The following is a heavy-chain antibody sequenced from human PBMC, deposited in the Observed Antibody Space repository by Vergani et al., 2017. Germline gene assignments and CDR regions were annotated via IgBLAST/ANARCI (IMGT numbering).Heavy chain of an antibody. CDR2: IIPIFGTA. D-gene: IGHD2-2*01. CDR1: GGTFSSYA. Sequence: QVQLVQSGAEVKKPGSSVKVSCKASGGTFSSYAISWVRQAPGQGLEWMGGIIPIFGTANYARKFQGRVTITADESTSTAYMELSSLRSEDTAVYYCARAAYCSSTSCRSLYYYYMDVWGKGTTVTVSS. CDR3: ARAAYCSSTSCRSLYYYYMDV. V-gene: IGHV1-69*01. J-gene: IGHJ6*03.